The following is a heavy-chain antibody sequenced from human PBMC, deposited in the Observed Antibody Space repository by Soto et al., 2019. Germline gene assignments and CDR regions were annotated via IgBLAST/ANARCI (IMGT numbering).Heavy chain of an antibody. Sequence: SVKVSCKASGITFRGTAVQWMRQARGQRREWRGRIVVGTGSTTYAQIVKERIGITRDMSTNAAYMELSGLRPEDTAIYYGAADAHRDDLWSRYPYYDYSMDVWGQGTTVTVSS. J-gene: IGHJ6*02. CDR1: GITFRGTA. V-gene: IGHV1-58*01. CDR2: IVVGTGST. CDR3: AADAHRDDLWSRYPYYDYSMDV. D-gene: IGHD3-3*01.